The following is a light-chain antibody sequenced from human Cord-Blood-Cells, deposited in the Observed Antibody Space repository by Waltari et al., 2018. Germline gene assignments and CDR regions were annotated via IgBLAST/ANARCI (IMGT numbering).Light chain of an antibody. CDR2: AAS. Sequence: DIQMTQSPSSLSASVGDRVTITCPASQSISSYLNWYQQKPGKAPKLLIYAASSLQSGVPERFSGSGSGTDFTLTISSLQPEDFATYYCQQSYSTPYTFGQGTKLEIK. CDR1: QSISSY. V-gene: IGKV1-39*01. CDR3: QQSYSTPYT. J-gene: IGKJ2*01.